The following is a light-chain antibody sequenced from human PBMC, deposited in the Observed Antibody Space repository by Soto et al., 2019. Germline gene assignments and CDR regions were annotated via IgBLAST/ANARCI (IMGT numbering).Light chain of an antibody. CDR1: QSVSNN. CDR2: GAS. Sequence: EIVMTQSPATLSASPGERATLSCRASQSVSNNLAWYHQKPGQAPRLLIYGASTRATGIPARFSGSGSGTEFTLTISSLQPQDFAVYYCQQYNNWWTFGQGTKVEIK. V-gene: IGKV3-15*01. CDR3: QQYNNWWT. J-gene: IGKJ1*01.